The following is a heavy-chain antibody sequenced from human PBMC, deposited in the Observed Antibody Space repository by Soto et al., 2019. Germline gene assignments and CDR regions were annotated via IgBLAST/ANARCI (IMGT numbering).Heavy chain of an antibody. CDR2: TYNSGST. V-gene: IGHV4-59*01. CDR1: GGSLRSYY. J-gene: IGHJ4*02. Sequence: PSETLSLTCTVSGGSLRSYYWSWIRQPPGKGLEWIGYTYNSGSTNYNPSLKSRVTISIDTPKNQFSLNLRSVTAADTAVYYCARDRAWEQQLGGFDSWGQGTLVTVSS. CDR3: ARDRAWEQQLGGFDS. D-gene: IGHD6-13*01.